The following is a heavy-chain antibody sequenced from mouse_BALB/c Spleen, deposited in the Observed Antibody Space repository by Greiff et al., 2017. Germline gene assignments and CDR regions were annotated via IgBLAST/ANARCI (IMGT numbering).Heavy chain of an antibody. CDR3: VYDYDCAMDY. CDR1: GFNFNDTY. Sequence: EVQLQQSGAELVKPGASVKLSCTASGFNFNDTYMHWVKQRPEQGLEWIGRIDPGNGNTKYDPKFQGKATITADTSSNTAYLQLSSLTSEDAAFYYCVYDYDCAMDYWGQGTSVTVSS. CDR2: IDPGNGNT. D-gene: IGHD2-4*01. V-gene: IGHV14-3*02. J-gene: IGHJ4*01.